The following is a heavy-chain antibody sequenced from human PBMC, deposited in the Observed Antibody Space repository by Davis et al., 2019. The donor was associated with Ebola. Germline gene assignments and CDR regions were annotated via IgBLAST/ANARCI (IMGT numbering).Heavy chain of an antibody. D-gene: IGHD2-8*01. V-gene: IGHV3-48*02. J-gene: IGHJ6*04. CDR1: GFTFSSYN. CDR3: ARDSYCTNGVCQDGMDV. Sequence: GESLKISCAASGFTFSSYNINWVRQAPGKGLAWVSYISSSGSTIYYADSVKGRFTISRDNAKNSLYLQMNSLRDEDTAVYYCARDSYCTNGVCQDGMDVWGKGTTVTVSS. CDR2: ISSSGSTI.